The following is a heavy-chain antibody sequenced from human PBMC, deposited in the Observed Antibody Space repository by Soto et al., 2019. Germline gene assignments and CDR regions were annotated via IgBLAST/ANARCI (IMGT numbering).Heavy chain of an antibody. D-gene: IGHD3-16*02. J-gene: IGHJ3*01. CDR1: GASISLGAYY. CDR3: ARDLPGDYRAFDL. V-gene: IGHV4-31*03. CDR2: IYYSGSA. Sequence: QLQLQESGPGLVKPSQTLSLTCTVSGASISLGAYYWSWIRQHPGKGLEWIGYIYYSGSAYYNPSLRSRVTTSVDTSKNQFSLKLSSVTAADTAVYYCARDLPGDYRAFDLWGQGTMVIVSS.